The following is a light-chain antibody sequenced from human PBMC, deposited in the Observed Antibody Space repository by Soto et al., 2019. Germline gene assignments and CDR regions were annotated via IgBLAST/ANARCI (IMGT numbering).Light chain of an antibody. V-gene: IGKV3-11*01. CDR3: QQRSNWPIT. CDR1: QSVSRY. CDR2: DAS. J-gene: IGKJ5*01. Sequence: EIVLTQSPATLSLSPGERATLSCRASQSVSRYVAWYQQKPGQAPRLLIFDASDRATGIPARFSGSGSGTDFTLTISRLEPEDFAVYYCQQRSNWPITFGQGTRLE.